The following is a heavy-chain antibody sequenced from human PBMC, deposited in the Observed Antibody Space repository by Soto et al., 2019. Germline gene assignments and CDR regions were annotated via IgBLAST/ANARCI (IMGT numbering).Heavy chain of an antibody. D-gene: IGHD4-4*01. CDR3: ARVYRPWYFDL. CDR1: GYTFTSYA. J-gene: IGHJ2*01. Sequence: ASVKVSCKASGYTFTSYAMHWVRQAPGQRLEWMGWINAGNGNTKYSQKFQGRVTITRDTPASTAYMELSSLRSEDTAVYYCARVYRPWYFDLWGRGTLVTVSS. CDR2: INAGNGNT. V-gene: IGHV1-3*01.